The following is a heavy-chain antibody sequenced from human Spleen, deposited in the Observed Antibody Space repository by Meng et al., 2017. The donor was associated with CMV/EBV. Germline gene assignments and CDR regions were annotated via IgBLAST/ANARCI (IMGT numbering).Heavy chain of an antibody. V-gene: IGHV4-59*01. CDR3: ARGAPQPQDFDY. D-gene: IGHD1-1*01. CDR2: IYYGGGT. CDR1: GGSINNYY. J-gene: IGHJ4*01. Sequence: SETLSLTCTVSGGSINNYYWTWIRQPPGRGLEWIGYIYYGGGTNYNSSLKSRVTISLDTSKNQFSLKLSSVTAADTAVYYCARGAPQPQDFDYWGHGTLVTVSS.